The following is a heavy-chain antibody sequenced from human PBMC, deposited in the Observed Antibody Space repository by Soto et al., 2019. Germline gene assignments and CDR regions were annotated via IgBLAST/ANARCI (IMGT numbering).Heavy chain of an antibody. CDR3: AHAIFGVVKSWYYGMDV. D-gene: IGHD3-3*01. CDR2: IYWDDDK. Sequence: QITLKESGPTLVKPTQTLTLTCTFSGFSLSTSGVGVGWIRQPPGKALEWLALIYWDDDKRYSPSLKSRLTITKATAKKQVVLTMTNMDPVDTATYYCAHAIFGVVKSWYYGMDVWGQGTTVTVSS. V-gene: IGHV2-5*02. J-gene: IGHJ6*02. CDR1: GFSLSTSGVG.